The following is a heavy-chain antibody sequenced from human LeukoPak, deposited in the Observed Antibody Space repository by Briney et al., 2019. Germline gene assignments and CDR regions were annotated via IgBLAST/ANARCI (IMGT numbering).Heavy chain of an antibody. D-gene: IGHD6-19*01. V-gene: IGHV1-3*01. Sequence: ASVKVSCKASGYTFTSYAMHWVRQAPGQRLEWMGWINAGNGNTKYSQKFRGRVTITADESTSTAYMELSSLRSEDTAVYYCAIVWGGGWYICWGQGTLVTVSS. CDR3: AIVWGGGWYIC. J-gene: IGHJ4*02. CDR2: INAGNGNT. CDR1: GYTFTSYA.